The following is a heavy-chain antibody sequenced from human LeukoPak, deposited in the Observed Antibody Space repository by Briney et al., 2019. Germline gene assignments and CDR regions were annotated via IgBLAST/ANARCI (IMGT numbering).Heavy chain of an antibody. CDR1: GFTFSSYG. V-gene: IGHV3-30*18. J-gene: IGHJ5*02. D-gene: IGHD3-10*01. Sequence: GGSLRLSCAASGFTFSSYGMHWVRQAPGKGLEWVAVISYDGSNKYYADSVKGRFTISRDNSKNTLYLRMNGLRAEDTAVYYCAKLGLSGSWGQGTLVTVSS. CDR2: ISYDGSNK. CDR3: AKLGLSGS.